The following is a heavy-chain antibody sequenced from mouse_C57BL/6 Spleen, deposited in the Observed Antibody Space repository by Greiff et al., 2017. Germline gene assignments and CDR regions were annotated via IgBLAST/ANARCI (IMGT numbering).Heavy chain of an antibody. CDR3: TRNFNWDYFDY. Sequence: VQVVESGAELVRPGASVTLSCKASGYTFTDYEMHWVKQTPVHGLEWIGAIDPETGGTAYNQKFKGKAILTADKSSSTAYMELRSLTSEDSAVYYCTRNFNWDYFDYWGQGTTLTVSS. CDR1: GYTFTDYE. D-gene: IGHD4-1*02. V-gene: IGHV1-15*01. CDR2: IDPETGGT. J-gene: IGHJ2*01.